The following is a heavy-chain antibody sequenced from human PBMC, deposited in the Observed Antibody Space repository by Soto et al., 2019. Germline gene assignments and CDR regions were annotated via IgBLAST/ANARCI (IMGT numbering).Heavy chain of an antibody. CDR3: AESNDYGDSHYYYYGMDV. J-gene: IGHJ6*02. V-gene: IGHV1-69*13. Sequence: SVEISSKTSGGTFSSYAIAGVRQAPGQGLEWMGGIIPIFDTANYAQKFQGRVTITADESTSTAYMELSSLRSEDTAVYYCAESNDYGDSHYYYYGMDVWGQGTTVTVSS. CDR2: IIPIFDTA. D-gene: IGHD4-17*01. CDR1: GGTFSSYA.